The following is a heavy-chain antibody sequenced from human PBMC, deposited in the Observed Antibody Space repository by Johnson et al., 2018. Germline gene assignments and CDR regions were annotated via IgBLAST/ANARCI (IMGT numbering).Heavy chain of an antibody. CDR3: ARGAVSQNDAVDV. V-gene: IGHV3-74*01. Sequence: VQLQESGGCLVQPGGSLRLSCAASGLTFSSYWMHWVRQAPGKGLVWVSRINSDGSSISYADSVKGRFTISRENAKYTLYLQMNSLRAEDTAVYYCARGAVSQNDAVDVWGQGKMVSVAS. CDR1: GLTFSSYW. J-gene: IGHJ3*01. D-gene: IGHD5/OR15-5a*01. CDR2: INSDGSSI.